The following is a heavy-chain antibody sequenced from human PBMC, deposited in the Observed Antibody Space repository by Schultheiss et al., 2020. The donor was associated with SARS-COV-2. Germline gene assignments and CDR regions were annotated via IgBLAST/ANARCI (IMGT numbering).Heavy chain of an antibody. V-gene: IGHV4-30-2*01. Sequence: SQTLSLTCAVSGGSISSGGYSWSWIRQPPGKGLEWIGYIYHSGSTYYNPSLKSRVTISVDTSKNQFSLKLSSVTAADTAVYYCASGTTSYGDVDYWGQGTLVTVSS. CDR3: ASGTTSYGDVDY. CDR2: IYHSGST. J-gene: IGHJ4*02. CDR1: GGSISSGGYS. D-gene: IGHD4-17*01.